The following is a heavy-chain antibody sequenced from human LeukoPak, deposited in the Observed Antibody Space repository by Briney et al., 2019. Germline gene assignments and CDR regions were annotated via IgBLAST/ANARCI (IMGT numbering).Heavy chain of an antibody. D-gene: IGHD4-23*01. CDR3: ARDGEFGGNSLTHDY. J-gene: IGHJ4*02. Sequence: GASVKVSCKASGYTFTGYYMHWVRQAPGQGLEWMGRINPNSGGTNYAQKFQGRVTMTRDTSISTAYMELSRLRSDDTAVYYCARDGEFGGNSLTHDYWGQGTLVTVSS. CDR2: INPNSGGT. V-gene: IGHV1-2*06. CDR1: GYTFTGYY.